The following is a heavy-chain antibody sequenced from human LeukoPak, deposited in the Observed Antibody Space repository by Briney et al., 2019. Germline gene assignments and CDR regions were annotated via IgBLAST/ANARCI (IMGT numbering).Heavy chain of an antibody. CDR3: ARGGITMVRGVIVYFDY. CDR1: GFTFSSYS. D-gene: IGHD3-10*01. V-gene: IGHV3-48*04. CDR2: ISSSSTTI. J-gene: IGHJ4*02. Sequence: PGRSLRLSCAASGFTFSSYSMDWVRQAPGKWLEWVSYISSSSTTIYYADSVKGRFTISRDNAKNSLYLQMNSLRAEDTAVDYCARGGITMVRGVIVYFDYWGQGTLVTVSS.